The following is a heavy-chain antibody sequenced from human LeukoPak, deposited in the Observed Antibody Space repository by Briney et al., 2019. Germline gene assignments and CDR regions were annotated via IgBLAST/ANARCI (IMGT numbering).Heavy chain of an antibody. CDR2: ISYDGSNK. V-gene: IGHV3-30-3*01. CDR1: GFTFSSYA. D-gene: IGHD1-26*01. CDR3: ARDTIVGATLFDY. J-gene: IGHJ4*02. Sequence: GSLRLSCAASGFTFSSYAMSWVRQAPGKGLEWVAVISYDGSNKYYADSVKGRFTISRDNSKNTLYLQMNSLRAEDTAVYYCARDTIVGATLFDYWGQGTLVTVSS.